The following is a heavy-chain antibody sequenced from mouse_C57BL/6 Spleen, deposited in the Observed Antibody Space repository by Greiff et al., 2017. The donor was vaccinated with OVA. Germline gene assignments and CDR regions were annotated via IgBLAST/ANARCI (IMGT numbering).Heavy chain of an antibody. D-gene: IGHD1-1*01. CDR1: GYTFTSYW. J-gene: IGHJ2*01. Sequence: QVQLQQSGAELVKPGASVKMSCKASGYTFTSYWITWVKQRPGQGLEWIGDIYPGSGSTNYNEKFKSKATLTVDTSSSTAYMQLSSLTSEDSAVYYCARGDYGSSLYYFDYWGQGTTLTVSS. V-gene: IGHV1-55*01. CDR3: ARGDYGSSLYYFDY. CDR2: IYPGSGST.